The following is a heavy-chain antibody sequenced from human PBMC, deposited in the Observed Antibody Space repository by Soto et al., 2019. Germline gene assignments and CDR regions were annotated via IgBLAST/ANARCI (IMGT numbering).Heavy chain of an antibody. D-gene: IGHD2-21*02. Sequence: GGSLRLSCAASGFTFSSYAMSWVRQSPGKGLEWVSAISGSGGSTYYADSVKGRFTISRDNSKNTLYLQMNSLRAEDTAVYYCAKADRGNSARDAFDIWGQGTMVTVSS. V-gene: IGHV3-23*01. CDR2: ISGSGGST. CDR3: AKADRGNSARDAFDI. CDR1: GFTFSSYA. J-gene: IGHJ3*02.